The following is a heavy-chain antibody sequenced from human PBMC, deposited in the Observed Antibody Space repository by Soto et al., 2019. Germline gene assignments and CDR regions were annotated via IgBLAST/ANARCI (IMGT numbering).Heavy chain of an antibody. V-gene: IGHV1-69*01. D-gene: IGHD3-22*01. CDR3: AMITMIHSFDP. J-gene: IGHJ5*02. CDR2: IIPIVHTA. Sequence: QVQLVQSGAEVKKPGSSVKVSCKASGGTFRSNGISWVRQAPGQGLEWLGGIIPIVHTASYAQTFRGRVTITADESTTTAYMELSSLRSDDTAVYYCAMITMIHSFDPWGPGTLVTVSS. CDR1: GGTFRSNG.